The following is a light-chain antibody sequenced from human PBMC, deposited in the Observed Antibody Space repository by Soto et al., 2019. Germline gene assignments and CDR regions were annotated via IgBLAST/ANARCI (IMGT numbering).Light chain of an antibody. CDR2: EVN. Sequence: QSALTQPASVSGSPGQSITISCTGTSNDVGGYNLVSWFQQHPGKAPKLMISEVNKRPSGVSNRFSGSKSANTASLTISGXXAEDEADYYCCSHVGGSSPQWVFGGGTKLTVL. CDR3: CSHVGGSSPQWV. CDR1: SNDVGGYNL. J-gene: IGLJ3*02. V-gene: IGLV2-23*02.